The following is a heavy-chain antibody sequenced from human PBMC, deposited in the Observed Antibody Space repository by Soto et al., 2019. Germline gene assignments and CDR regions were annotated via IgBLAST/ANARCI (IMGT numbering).Heavy chain of an antibody. D-gene: IGHD2-21*02. CDR1: GFTFSSYG. CDR3: VRDSLHYYYYYGMDV. Sequence: QVQLVESGGGVVQPGRSLRLSCAASGFTFSSYGMHWVRQAPGKGLEWVAVISYDGSNKYYADSVKGRFTISRDNSKNTLYLQINSLRAEDTAVYYCVRDSLHYYYYYGMDVWGQGTTVTVSS. V-gene: IGHV3-30*03. CDR2: ISYDGSNK. J-gene: IGHJ6*02.